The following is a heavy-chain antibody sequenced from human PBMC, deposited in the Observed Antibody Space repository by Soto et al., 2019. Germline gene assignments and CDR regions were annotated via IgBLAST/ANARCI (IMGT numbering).Heavy chain of an antibody. J-gene: IGHJ5*02. CDR1: GYSFTSYW. Sequence: PGESLKISCKGSGYSFTSYWIGWVRQMPGKGLEWMGIIYPGDSDTRYSPSFQGQVTISADKSISTAYLQWGSLKASDTAMYYCGRSHRSDLGYCSSTSCYAPWFAPWGKGTLVTVSS. V-gene: IGHV5-51*01. CDR2: IYPGDSDT. CDR3: GRSHRSDLGYCSSTSCYAPWFAP. D-gene: IGHD2-2*01.